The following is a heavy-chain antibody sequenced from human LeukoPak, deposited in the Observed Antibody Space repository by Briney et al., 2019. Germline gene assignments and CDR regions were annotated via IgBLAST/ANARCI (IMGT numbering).Heavy chain of an antibody. V-gene: IGHV3-66*01. CDR3: ARAPSGYRQLDY. CDR1: GFTVSSNY. CDR2: IYGGGST. Sequence: GGSLRLSCAASGFTVSSNYMSWVRQAPGQGLEWVSVIYGGGSTYYADSVKGRFTISRDNSKNTLYLQMNSLRAEDTAVYYCARAPSGYRQLDYWGQGTLVTVSS. J-gene: IGHJ4*02. D-gene: IGHD5-24*01.